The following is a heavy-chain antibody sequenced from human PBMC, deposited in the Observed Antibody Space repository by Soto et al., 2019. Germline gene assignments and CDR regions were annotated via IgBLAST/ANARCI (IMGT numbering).Heavy chain of an antibody. D-gene: IGHD6-13*01. V-gene: IGHV1-2*02. CDR1: GYTFTGYY. Sequence: ASVKVSCKASGYTFTGYYMHWVRQAPGQGLEWMGWINPNSGGTNYAQKFQGRVTMTRETSISTDYMELSRLRSDDTAVYYCARAPYSSSSNFEYWGEGTLVTVSS. J-gene: IGHJ4*02. CDR2: INPNSGGT. CDR3: ARAPYSSSSNFEY.